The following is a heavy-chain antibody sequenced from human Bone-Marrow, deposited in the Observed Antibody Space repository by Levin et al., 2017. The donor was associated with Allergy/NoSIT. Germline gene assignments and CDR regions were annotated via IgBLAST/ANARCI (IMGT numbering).Heavy chain of an antibody. CDR3: AKPYYYDSSSRIAGGLSGWYFDY. D-gene: IGHD3-22*01. J-gene: IGHJ4*02. CDR1: GFTFSSYD. V-gene: IGHV3-23*01. CDR2: ISGSGGST. Sequence: GESLKISCAASGFTFSSYDMSWVRQAPGKGLEWVSAISGSGGSTYYADSVKGRFTISRDNSKNTLYLQMNSLRAEDTAVYYCAKPYYYDSSSRIAGGLSGWYFDYWGQGTLVTVSS.